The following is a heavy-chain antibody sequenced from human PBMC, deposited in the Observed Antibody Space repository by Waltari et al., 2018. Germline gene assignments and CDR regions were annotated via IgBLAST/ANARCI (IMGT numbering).Heavy chain of an antibody. CDR1: GFNVSSNY. CDR3: ARDYSSWGFDY. J-gene: IGHJ4*02. Sequence: EFQLVESGGGLVQPGGSLRLSCVISGFNVSSNYVNWVRQAPGKGLEWVSVIYSGGGTNYADSVKGRFSVSRDNSKNTLFRQMNSLRADDTAVYYCARDYSSWGFDYWGQGTLVTVSP. CDR2: IYSGGGT. V-gene: IGHV3-53*01. D-gene: IGHD6-19*01.